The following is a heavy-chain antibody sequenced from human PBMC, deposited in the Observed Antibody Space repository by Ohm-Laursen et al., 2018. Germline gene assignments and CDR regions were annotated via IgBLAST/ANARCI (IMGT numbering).Heavy chain of an antibody. CDR3: ARSHSGTNGGKFDR. J-gene: IGHJ4*02. D-gene: IGHD1-26*01. CDR2: LNPDGSEK. CDR1: GFTFSTYW. Sequence: SLRLSCAASGFTFSTYWMSWVRQAPGKGLEWVANLNPDGSEKYYVDSVKGRFTISRDNAKSSLYLQMNSLRAEDTAVYYCARSHSGTNGGKFDRWGQGTLVTVSS. V-gene: IGHV3-7*01.